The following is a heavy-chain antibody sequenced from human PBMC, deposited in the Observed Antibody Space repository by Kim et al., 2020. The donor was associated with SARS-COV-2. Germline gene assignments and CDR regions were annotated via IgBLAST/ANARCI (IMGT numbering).Heavy chain of an antibody. V-gene: IGHV3-15*01. CDR3: TTVRGGVNY. J-gene: IGHJ4*02. CDR2: GTT. Sequence: GTTGYAAPVKGRFIISRDDSKHTLYLQMNSLKSEDTGVYYCTTVRGGVNYWGQGTLVTVSS. D-gene: IGHD3-16*01.